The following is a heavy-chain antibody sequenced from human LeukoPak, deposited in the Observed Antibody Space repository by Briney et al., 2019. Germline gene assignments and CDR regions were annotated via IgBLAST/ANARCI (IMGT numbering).Heavy chain of an antibody. J-gene: IGHJ4*02. V-gene: IGHV1-2*02. Sequence: ASVKVSCKASGYTFTGYYMHWVRQAPGQGLEWMGWINPNSGGTNYAQKFQGRVTMTRDTSISTAYMELSRLRSDDTAVYYCARVAPYDSSVKDYWGQGTLVTVSS. D-gene: IGHD3-22*01. CDR2: INPNSGGT. CDR1: GYTFTGYY. CDR3: ARVAPYDSSVKDY.